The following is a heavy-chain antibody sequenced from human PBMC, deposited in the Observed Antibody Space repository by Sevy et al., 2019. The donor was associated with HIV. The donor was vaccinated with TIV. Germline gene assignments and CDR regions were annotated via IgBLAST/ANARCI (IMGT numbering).Heavy chain of an antibody. D-gene: IGHD3-3*01. CDR1: GFTYGTHS. CDR3: ARGGITIFDTDH. Sequence: GGSLRLSCAASGFTYGTHSMNWVRQAPGKGLEWVSYISGGSRTIYYADSVKGRFTISRDNSKNRLYLQMNSLRPEDTAVFYCARGGITIFDTDHWGQGTLVTVSS. J-gene: IGHJ4*02. CDR2: ISGGSRTI. V-gene: IGHV3-48*01.